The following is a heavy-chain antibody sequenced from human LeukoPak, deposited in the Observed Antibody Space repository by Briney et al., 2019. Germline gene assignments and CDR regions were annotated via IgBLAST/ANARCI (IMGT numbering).Heavy chain of an antibody. CDR1: GFMFSGYW. D-gene: IGHD3-9*01. V-gene: IGHV3-7*01. CDR3: ARLYGVFSDGAGYCSG. Sequence: PGGSLRLSCAASGFMFSGYWMTWVRQTPGQRLEWVANIKQDGSEKKYVDSVKGRFTISRDNAKNSLSLQMNSLRAEDAAVYYCARLYGVFSDGAGYCSGWGQGTLVTVSS. J-gene: IGHJ4*02. CDR2: IKQDGSEK.